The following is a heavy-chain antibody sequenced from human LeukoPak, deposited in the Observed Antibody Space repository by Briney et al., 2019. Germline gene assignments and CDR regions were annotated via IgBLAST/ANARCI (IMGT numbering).Heavy chain of an antibody. J-gene: IGHJ4*02. Sequence: ASVKVSCKASGGTFSNYGMSWVRQAPGQGLEWMGGIIPMFGTAKYAQKFQGRVTITADKSTSTAYMELSSLRSEDTAVYYCARDSMLSRGEFDYWGQGTLVTVSS. V-gene: IGHV1-69*06. CDR1: GGTFSNYG. CDR3: ARDSMLSRGEFDY. D-gene: IGHD3-10*02. CDR2: IIPMFGTA.